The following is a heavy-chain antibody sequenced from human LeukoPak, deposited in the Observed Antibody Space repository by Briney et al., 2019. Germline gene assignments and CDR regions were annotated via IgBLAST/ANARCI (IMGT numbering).Heavy chain of an antibody. V-gene: IGHV4-34*01. CDR1: GGSFSGYY. CDR3: ARLGSMSMVRPQIYYYYYYMDV. Sequence: SETLSLTCAVYGGSFSGYYWSWIRQPPGKGLEWIGEINHSGSTNYNPSLKSRVTISIDTSKNQFSLKLSSVTAADTAVYYCARLGSMSMVRPQIYYYYYYMDVWGKGTTVTISS. CDR2: INHSGST. D-gene: IGHD3-10*01. J-gene: IGHJ6*03.